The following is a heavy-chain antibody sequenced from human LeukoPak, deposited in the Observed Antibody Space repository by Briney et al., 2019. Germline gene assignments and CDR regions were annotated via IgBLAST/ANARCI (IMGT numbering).Heavy chain of an antibody. CDR3: ARETGKRGMDV. CDR1: GFTFSSYW. Sequence: GGSLRLSCAASGFTFSSYWVHWVRQAPGKGLVWVSRINSDGSSTSYADSVKGRFTISRDNAKNTLYLQMNSLRAEDTAVYYCARETGKRGMDVWGQGTTVTVSS. D-gene: IGHD1-1*01. J-gene: IGHJ6*02. CDR2: INSDGSST. V-gene: IGHV3-74*01.